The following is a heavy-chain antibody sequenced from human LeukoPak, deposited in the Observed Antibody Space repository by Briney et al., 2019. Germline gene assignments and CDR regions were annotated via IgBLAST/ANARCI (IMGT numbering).Heavy chain of an antibody. J-gene: IGHJ6*02. D-gene: IGHD6-13*01. V-gene: IGHV3-48*04. CDR3: ARGGYPRGMDV. CDR1: GFTFSSYS. Sequence: GGSLRLSCAASGFTFSSYSMNWVRQAPGKGLEWVSYISSSSSTIYYADSVKGRFTISRDNAKNSLYLQMNSLRAEDTAVYYCARGGYPRGMDVWGQGTTVTVSS. CDR2: ISSSSSTI.